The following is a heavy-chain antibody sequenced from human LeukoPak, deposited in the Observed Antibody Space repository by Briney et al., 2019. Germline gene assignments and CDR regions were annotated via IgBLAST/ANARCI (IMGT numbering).Heavy chain of an antibody. D-gene: IGHD5-18*01. CDR1: GFTFDYSA. CDR2: ISGSGGTT. V-gene: IGHV3-23*01. CDR3: AKSMIQLLLFGY. Sequence: QPGGSLRLSCAASGFTFDYSAMTWVRQAPGKGLEWVSGISGSGGTTYYADSVKGRFTISRDNSKNTLYLQMSSLRAEDTAVYYCAKSMIQLLLFGYWGQGTLVTVSS. J-gene: IGHJ4*02.